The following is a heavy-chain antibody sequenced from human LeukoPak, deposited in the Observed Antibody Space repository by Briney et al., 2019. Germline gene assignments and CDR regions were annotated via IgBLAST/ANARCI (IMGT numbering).Heavy chain of an antibody. CDR1: GGSISNFY. Sequence: KPSETLSLTCIVSGGSISNFYWSWIRQPPRKGLEWIGYIYYSGGTSYNPSLKSRVTMSIDTSRNQFSLNLNSVTAADMAVYFCARGGSSSGDLDYWGQGTLVTVSS. CDR3: ARGGSSSGDLDY. D-gene: IGHD6-6*01. V-gene: IGHV4-59*01. J-gene: IGHJ4*02. CDR2: IYYSGGT.